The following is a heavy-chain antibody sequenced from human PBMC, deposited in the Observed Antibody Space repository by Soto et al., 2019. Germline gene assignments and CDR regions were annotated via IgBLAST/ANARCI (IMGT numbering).Heavy chain of an antibody. J-gene: IGHJ4*02. CDR2: IYYSGST. CDR3: ARGSYGYIFDY. CDR1: GGSIISYY. D-gene: IGHD5-18*01. Sequence: SETLSLTCTVSGGSIISYYWRWIRQPPGKGLEWIGYIYYSGSTNYNPSLKSRVTISVDTSKNQFSLKLSSVTAADTAVYYCARGSYGYIFDYWGQGTLVTVSS. V-gene: IGHV4-59*01.